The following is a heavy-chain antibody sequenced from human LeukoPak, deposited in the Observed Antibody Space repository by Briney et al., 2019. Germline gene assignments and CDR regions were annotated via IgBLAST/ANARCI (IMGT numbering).Heavy chain of an antibody. V-gene: IGHV4-34*01. CDR2: INHSGST. CDR3: ARAPFLNYYDSSS. CDR1: GGSFSGYY. Sequence: SETLSLTCAVYGGSFSGYYWSWIRQPPGKGLEWIGEINHSGSTNYNPSLKSRVTISVDTSKNQFSLKLSSVTAADTAVYYCARAPFLNYYDSSSWGQGTLVTVSS. D-gene: IGHD3-22*01. J-gene: IGHJ5*02.